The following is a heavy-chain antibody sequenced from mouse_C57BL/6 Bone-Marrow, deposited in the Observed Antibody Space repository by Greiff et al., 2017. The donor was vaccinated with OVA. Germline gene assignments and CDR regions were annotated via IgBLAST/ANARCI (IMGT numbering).Heavy chain of an antibody. CDR2: IYPGDGDT. V-gene: IGHV1-80*01. J-gene: IGHJ2*01. CDR3: ARSLWLRRGRFDY. Sequence: VQLQQSGAELVKPGASVKISCKASGYAFSSYWMNWVKQRPGKGLEWIGQIYPGDGDTNYNGKFKGKATLTADKSSSTAYMQLSSLTSEDSAVYFCARSLWLRRGRFDYWGQGTTLTVSS. D-gene: IGHD2-2*01. CDR1: GYAFSSYW.